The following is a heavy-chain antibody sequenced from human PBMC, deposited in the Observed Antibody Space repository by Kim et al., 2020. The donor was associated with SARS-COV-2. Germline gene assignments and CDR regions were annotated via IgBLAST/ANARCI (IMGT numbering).Heavy chain of an antibody. D-gene: IGHD3-22*01. Sequence: SETLSLTCSVSGDSVSSGSHYWGWIRQPPGKGLEWIGSMYYFGDTHYNPSLKGRVTISVDTSKNQVSLRLNSVTAADTDLYYCARHSPLSGYFDHWGQGTPVTVSS. V-gene: IGHV4-39*01. CDR3: ARHSPLSGYFDH. J-gene: IGHJ4*02. CDR2: MYYFGDT. CDR1: GDSVSSGSHY.